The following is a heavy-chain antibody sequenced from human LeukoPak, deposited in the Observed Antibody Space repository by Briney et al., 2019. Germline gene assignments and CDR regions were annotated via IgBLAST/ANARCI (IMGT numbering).Heavy chain of an antibody. CDR1: GYSFTSYW. J-gene: IGHJ4*02. Sequence: PGESLKISCKGSGYSFTSYWIGWVRQMPGKGGLEWMAIIYPGDSDIRYSPSFQGQVTMSADKSISTAYLQWSSLKASDTAMYYCARTGPTAWYFDYWGQGTLVTVSS. CDR3: ARTGPTAWYFDY. D-gene: IGHD5-18*01. V-gene: IGHV5-51*01. CDR2: IYPGDSDI.